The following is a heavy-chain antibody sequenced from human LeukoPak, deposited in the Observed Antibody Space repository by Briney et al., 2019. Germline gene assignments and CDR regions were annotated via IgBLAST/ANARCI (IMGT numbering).Heavy chain of an antibody. Sequence: SETLSLTCAVSGGSISSSNWCSWVRQPPGKGLEWIEEIYHSGSNNYNSSLKSRATISVDKSKHQFSLKLSSVTAADTAVYYCARDPYYDSSDYPAFDIWGQRTMVSVSS. CDR1: GGSISSSNW. D-gene: IGHD3-22*01. CDR2: IYHSGSN. V-gene: IGHV4-4*02. J-gene: IGHJ3*02. CDR3: ARDPYYDSSDYPAFDI.